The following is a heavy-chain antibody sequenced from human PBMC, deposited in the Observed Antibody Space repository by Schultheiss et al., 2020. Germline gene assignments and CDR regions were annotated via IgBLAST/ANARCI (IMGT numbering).Heavy chain of an antibody. V-gene: IGHV1-2*02. J-gene: IGHJ4*02. CDR3: ARDDYIWGSYRYDY. CDR2: INPNSGGT. D-gene: IGHD3-16*02. Sequence: ASVKVSCKASGYTFTGYYMHWVRQAPGQGLEWMGWINPNSGGTNYAQKFQGRVTMTRDTSISTAYMELSRLRSDDTAVYYCARDDYIWGSYRYDYWGQGTLVTVSS. CDR1: GYTFTGYY.